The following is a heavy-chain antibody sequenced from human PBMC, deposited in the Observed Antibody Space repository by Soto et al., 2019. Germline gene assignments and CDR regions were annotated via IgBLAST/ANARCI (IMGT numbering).Heavy chain of an antibody. CDR2: ISGSGGSK. CDR3: ARDLGDGYLYYFDY. V-gene: IGHV3-23*01. J-gene: IGHJ4*02. D-gene: IGHD5-12*01. Sequence: GGSLRLSCAASGFTFSNYAMSWVRQAPGKGLEWVSAISGSGGSKYYADSVKGRFTISRDNSKNTLYLQMNSLRAEDTAVYYCARDLGDGYLYYFDYWGQGTLVTVSS. CDR1: GFTFSNYA.